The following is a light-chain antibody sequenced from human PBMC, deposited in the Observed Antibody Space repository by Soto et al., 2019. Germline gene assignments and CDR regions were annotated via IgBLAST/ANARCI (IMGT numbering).Light chain of an antibody. CDR1: QTIRSH. Sequence: DIQMTQFPLSLSASVGDGVTITCRASQTIRSHLNWYQQKPGEAPKIVIYATSTLQSGVPSRFNGSVSGTDFTLTISSLQPEDFATYYCQQTYRTPLTFGGGTKVEIK. J-gene: IGKJ4*01. V-gene: IGKV1-39*01. CDR3: QQTYRTPLT. CDR2: ATS.